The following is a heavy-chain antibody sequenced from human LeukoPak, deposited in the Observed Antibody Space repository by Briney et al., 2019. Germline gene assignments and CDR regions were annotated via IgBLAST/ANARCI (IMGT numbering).Heavy chain of an antibody. D-gene: IGHD2-15*01. Sequence: PSETLSLTCTVSGYSISSGYYWGWIRQPPGKGLEWIGSIYHSGSTYYNPSLKSRVTISVDTSKNQFSLKLSSVTAADTAVYYCARTSKSGPFDCWGQGTLVTVSS. CDR3: ARTSKSGPFDC. CDR1: GYSISSGYY. CDR2: IYHSGST. V-gene: IGHV4-38-2*02. J-gene: IGHJ4*02.